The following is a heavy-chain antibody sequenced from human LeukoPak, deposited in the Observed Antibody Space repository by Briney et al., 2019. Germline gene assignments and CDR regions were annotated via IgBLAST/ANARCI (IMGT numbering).Heavy chain of an antibody. V-gene: IGHV3-7*01. CDR1: GFTFSYYW. CDR2: LRPDGRDK. CDR3: ARDAYDDASES. D-gene: IGHD3-3*01. Sequence: PGGSLRLSCAASGFTFSYYWMTWVRQAPGKELQWVANLRPDGRDKYYADSVKGRFTISRDNAKNSLYLQMNGLRADDTAIYYCARDAYDDASESWGQGTLVTVSS. J-gene: IGHJ5*02.